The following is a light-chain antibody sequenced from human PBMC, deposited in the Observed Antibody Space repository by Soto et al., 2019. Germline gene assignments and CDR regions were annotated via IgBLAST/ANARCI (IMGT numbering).Light chain of an antibody. V-gene: IGKV3-15*01. Sequence: EVVMTQSPATLSASPGDRVILSCRASKSIGNNLAWYQQRPGQAPRVLMYGASSRATDTPARFSGSGSATDFTLTISSLQSEDFAVYYCQHYNDWPPYTFGQGTKLEIK. CDR3: QHYNDWPPYT. CDR2: GAS. CDR1: KSIGNN. J-gene: IGKJ2*01.